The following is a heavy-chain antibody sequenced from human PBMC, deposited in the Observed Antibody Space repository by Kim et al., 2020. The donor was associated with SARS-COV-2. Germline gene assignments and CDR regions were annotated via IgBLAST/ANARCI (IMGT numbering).Heavy chain of an antibody. D-gene: IGHD6-13*01. J-gene: IGHJ6*02. CDR2: VYYSGST. Sequence: SETLSLTCTVSGGSISSYYWSWIRQPPGKGLEWMWYVYYSGSTNYNPYLNSRVTISVDTSKNQFSLKLSHVTAADTAVYYCARGDSSSWYFGNWPDYYYGMDVWGQGTTVTVSS. V-gene: IGHV4-59*01. CDR1: GGSISSYY. CDR3: ARGDSSSWYFGNWPDYYYGMDV.